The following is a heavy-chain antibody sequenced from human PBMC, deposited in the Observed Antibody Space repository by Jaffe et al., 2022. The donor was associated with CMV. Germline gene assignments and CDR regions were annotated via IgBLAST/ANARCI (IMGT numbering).Heavy chain of an antibody. D-gene: IGHD5-12*01. J-gene: IGHJ4*02. CDR2: ISSSGSTI. CDR3: ARENLGWLQSDYYFDY. CDR1: GFTFSSYE. Sequence: EVQLVESGGGLVQPGGSLRLSCAASGFTFSSYEMNWVRQAPGKGLEWVSYISSSGSTIYYADSVKGRFTISRDNAKNSLYLQMNSLRAEDTAVYYCARENLGWLQSDYYFDYWGQGTLVTVSS. V-gene: IGHV3-48*03.